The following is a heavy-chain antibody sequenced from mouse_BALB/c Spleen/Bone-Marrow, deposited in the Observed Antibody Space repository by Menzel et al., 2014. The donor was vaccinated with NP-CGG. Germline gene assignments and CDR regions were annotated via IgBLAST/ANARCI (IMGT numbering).Heavy chain of an antibody. CDR2: IYPGDGET. CDR3: ASVYDYGRGYAMDY. Sequence: VQLVESGAELVRPGSSAKISCKASGYAFSNYGMNWVKQRPGQGLEWIGQIYPGDGETNYNGEFEGRVTLTADKSSSTAYMQVSSLTSEDSAVYFCASVYDYGRGYAMDYWGQGTSVTVSS. V-gene: IGHV1-80*01. J-gene: IGHJ4*01. D-gene: IGHD2-4*01. CDR1: GYAFSNYG.